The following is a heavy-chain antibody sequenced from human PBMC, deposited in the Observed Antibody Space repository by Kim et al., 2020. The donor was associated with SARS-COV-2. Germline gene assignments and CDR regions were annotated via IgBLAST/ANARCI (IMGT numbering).Heavy chain of an antibody. CDR3: ARDTWNYYYGMDV. D-gene: IGHD1-1*01. V-gene: IGHV6-1*01. Sequence: YAGSVKSRITINPYTSKNQFSLQLNSVTPEDTAVYYCARDTWNYYYGMDVWGQGTTVTVSS. J-gene: IGHJ6*02.